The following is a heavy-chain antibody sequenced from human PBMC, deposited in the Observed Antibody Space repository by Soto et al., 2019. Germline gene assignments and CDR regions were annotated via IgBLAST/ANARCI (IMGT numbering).Heavy chain of an antibody. V-gene: IGHV3-64D*06. CDR1: GFTFSIYA. J-gene: IGHJ4*02. D-gene: IGHD3-22*01. CDR2: ISTNGGST. CDR3: VKGEYYYDSSGYYPFDY. Sequence: GGSLRLSCSASGFTFSIYAMHWVRQAPGKELEYVSSISTNGGSTDYADSVKGRFTISRDNSKNTVYLQMSSLRVEDTAVYYCVKGEYYYDSSGYYPFDYWGQGTLVTVSS.